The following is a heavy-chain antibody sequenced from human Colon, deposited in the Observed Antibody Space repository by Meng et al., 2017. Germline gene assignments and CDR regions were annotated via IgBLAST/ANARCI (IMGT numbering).Heavy chain of an antibody. CDR1: GYTFINYG. CDR2: ISGYSGVT. Sequence: ASVKVSCKAAGYTFINYGITWVRQAPGQGLEWMGWISGYSGVTNYAQDLQDRVTITTDASTTTAYLELRSLRSDDTAVYYCARYRPAAGTYYFDYWGHGTLVTVSS. V-gene: IGHV1-18*01. D-gene: IGHD6-13*01. CDR3: ARYRPAAGTYYFDY. J-gene: IGHJ4*01.